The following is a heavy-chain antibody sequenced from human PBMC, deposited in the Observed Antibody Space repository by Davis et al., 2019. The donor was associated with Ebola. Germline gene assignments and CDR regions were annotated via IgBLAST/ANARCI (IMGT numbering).Heavy chain of an antibody. J-gene: IGHJ4*02. V-gene: IGHV3-48*03. D-gene: IGHD1-14*01. CDR3: ARDEYRKVDF. Sequence: SVKGRFTISRDNAKNSLYLQMNSLRAEDTAIYYCARDEYRKVDFWGQGTLVTVSS.